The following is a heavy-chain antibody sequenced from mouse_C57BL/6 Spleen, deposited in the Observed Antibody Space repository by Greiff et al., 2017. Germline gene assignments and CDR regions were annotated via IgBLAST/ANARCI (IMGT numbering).Heavy chain of an antibody. V-gene: IGHV1-49*01. Sequence: RVESGAELVRPGSSVKLSCKDSYFAFMASAMHWVKQRPGHGLEWIGSFTMYSDATEYSENFKGKATLTANTSSSTAYMELSSLTSEGSAVYYCATVGSYYAMDYWGQGTSVTVSS. CDR3: ATVGSYYAMDY. D-gene: IGHD1-1*02. J-gene: IGHJ4*01. CDR1: YFAFMASA. CDR2: FTMYSDAT.